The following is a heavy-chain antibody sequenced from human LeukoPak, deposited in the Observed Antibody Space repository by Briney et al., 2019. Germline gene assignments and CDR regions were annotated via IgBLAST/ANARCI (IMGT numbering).Heavy chain of an antibody. Sequence: GGSLRLSCAASGFTFSSYGMHWVRQAPGKGLEWVAFIRYDGNNKYYADSVKGRFTISRDKSKNTLYFQMNSLRAEDTAVYYCAGSYGANSGAFDIWGQGTMVTVSS. CDR1: GFTFSSYG. V-gene: IGHV3-30*02. CDR3: AGSYGANSGAFDI. CDR2: IRYDGNNK. D-gene: IGHD4-23*01. J-gene: IGHJ3*02.